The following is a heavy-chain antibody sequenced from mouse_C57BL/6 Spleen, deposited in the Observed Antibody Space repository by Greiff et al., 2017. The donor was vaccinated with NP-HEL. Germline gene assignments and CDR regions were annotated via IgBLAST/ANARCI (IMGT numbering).Heavy chain of an antibody. CDR2: INPSTGGT. V-gene: IGHV1-42*01. J-gene: IGHJ4*01. CDR1: GYSFTGYY. Sequence: VHVKQSGPELVKPGASVKISCKASGYSFTGYYMNWVKQSPEKSLEWIGEINPSTGGTTYNQKFKAKATLTVDKSSSTAYMQLKSLTSEDSAVYYCARRERIPMDYWGQGTSVTVSS. CDR3: ARRERIPMDY.